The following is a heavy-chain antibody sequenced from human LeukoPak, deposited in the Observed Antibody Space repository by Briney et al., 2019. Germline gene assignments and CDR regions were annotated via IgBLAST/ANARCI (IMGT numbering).Heavy chain of an antibody. CDR1: GYTFTGYY. D-gene: IGHD2-2*01. V-gene: IGHV1-18*04. Sequence: ASVKVSCKASGYTFTGYYLHWVRQAPGQGLEWMGWISAYNGNTNYAQKLQGRVTMTTDTSTSTAYMELRSLRSDDTAVYYCARDYCSSTSCYALYYFDYWGQGTLVTVSS. J-gene: IGHJ4*02. CDR2: ISAYNGNT. CDR3: ARDYCSSTSCYALYYFDY.